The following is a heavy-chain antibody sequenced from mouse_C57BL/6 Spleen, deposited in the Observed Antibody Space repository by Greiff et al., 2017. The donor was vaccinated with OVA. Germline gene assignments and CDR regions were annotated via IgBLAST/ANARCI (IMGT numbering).Heavy chain of an antibody. CDR2: IDPSDSYT. CDR3: ARSGTRAPIDY. CDR1: GYTFTSYW. D-gene: IGHD3-1*01. V-gene: IGHV1-50*01. J-gene: IGHJ2*01. Sequence: QVQLQQPGAELVKPGASVKLSCKASGYTFTSYWMQWVKQRPGQGLEWIGEIDPSDSYTNYNQKFKGKATLTVDTSSSTAYMQLSSLTSEDSAVYYCARSGTRAPIDYWGQGTTLTVSS.